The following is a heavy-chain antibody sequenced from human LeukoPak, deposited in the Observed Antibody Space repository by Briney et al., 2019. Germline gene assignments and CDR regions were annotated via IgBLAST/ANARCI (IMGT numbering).Heavy chain of an antibody. D-gene: IGHD3-22*01. CDR3: ARNPYDSSGSSNWFDP. CDR2: VYHSGST. CDR1: GGSISSSYW. V-gene: IGHV4-4*02. J-gene: IGHJ5*02. Sequence: SETLSLTCAVSGGSISSSYWGSWVRQPPGKGLAWIGEVYHSGSTNYRPSLKSRVTISVDTSKNQFSLKLSSVIAADTAVYYCARNPYDSSGSSNWFDPWGQGTLGTVSS.